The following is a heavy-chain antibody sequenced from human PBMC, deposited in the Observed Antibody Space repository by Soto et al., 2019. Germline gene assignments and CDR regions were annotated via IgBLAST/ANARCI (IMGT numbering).Heavy chain of an antibody. CDR2: IYYSGST. CDR1: GGSISSSSYY. V-gene: IGHV4-39*01. D-gene: IGHD2-2*01. J-gene: IGHJ6*02. CDR3: ARVVVVPAYYYYGMDV. Sequence: QLQLQESGPGLVKPSETLSLTCTVSGGSISSSSYYWGWIRQPPGKGLEWIGSIYYSGSTYYNPSLKSRVTISVDTSKNQFSLKLSSVTAADTAVYYCARVVVVPAYYYYGMDVWGQGTTVTVSS.